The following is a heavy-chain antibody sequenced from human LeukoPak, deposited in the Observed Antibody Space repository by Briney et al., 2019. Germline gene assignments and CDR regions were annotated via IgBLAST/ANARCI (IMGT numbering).Heavy chain of an antibody. D-gene: IGHD5-24*01. Sequence: GGSLRLSCAASGFTHNKSTYPFNTYAMHWVRQAPGKGLVWVSRINSDGSSTSYADSVKGRFTISRDNAKNTLYLQMNSLRAEDTAVYYCARGVTMATITPLLCWGQGTLVTVSS. CDR2: INSDGSST. V-gene: IGHV3-74*01. CDR1: GFTHNKSTYPFNTYA. J-gene: IGHJ4*02. CDR3: ARGVTMATITPLLC.